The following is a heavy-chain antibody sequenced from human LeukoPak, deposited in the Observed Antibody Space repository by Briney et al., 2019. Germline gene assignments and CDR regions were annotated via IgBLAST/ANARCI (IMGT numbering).Heavy chain of an antibody. CDR2: IIPMFGTA. J-gene: IGHJ4*02. CDR3: ARAGPHTATFDY. D-gene: IGHD5-18*01. V-gene: IGHV1-69*05. Sequence: GASVKVSCKVSGGTFSNYAISWVRQAPGQGLEWMGGIIPMFGTASYAQKFQGRVTIITDESTRTAYMELSSLRSEDTAIYYCARAGPHTATFDYWGQGTLVTVSS. CDR1: GGTFSNYA.